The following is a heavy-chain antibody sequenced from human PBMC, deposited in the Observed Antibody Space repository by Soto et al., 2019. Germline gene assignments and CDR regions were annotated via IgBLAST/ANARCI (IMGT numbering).Heavy chain of an antibody. Sequence: PWETLSLTCTVSDGSITSYYWSWIRQPPGKGLEWIGYIYGTGTTNYAPSLKNRVTMSLHTSKNQFSLTLSSVTAADTAMYYCAGFSSGTYLFGLWGPGTLVTVSS. J-gene: IGHJ4*02. V-gene: IGHV4-59*01. CDR2: IYGTGTT. D-gene: IGHD1-26*01. CDR1: DGSITSYY. CDR3: AGFSSGTYLFGL.